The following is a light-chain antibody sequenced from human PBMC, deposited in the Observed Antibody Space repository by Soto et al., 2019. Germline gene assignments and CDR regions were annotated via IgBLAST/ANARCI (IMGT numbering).Light chain of an antibody. CDR2: AAS. J-gene: IGKJ1*01. V-gene: IGKV1-39*01. CDR3: QQSYSIPWT. Sequence: DLQMTQSPSSLSASVGDRVAITCRASQSISTFLNWYQQKPGRAPKLLISAASSLQSAVPSRFSGTGSGTDFTLSISALEPEDFATYYCQQSYSIPWTFGQGTQVEIK. CDR1: QSISTF.